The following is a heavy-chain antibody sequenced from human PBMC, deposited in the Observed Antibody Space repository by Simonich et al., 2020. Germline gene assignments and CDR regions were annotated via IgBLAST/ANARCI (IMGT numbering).Heavy chain of an antibody. Sequence: QVQLVQSGAEVKKPGASVKVSCKASGYTFTGYYMHWVRQAPGQGLEWMGWINPNRGGTNYAQKFQGRVTMTRDTSISTAYMELSRLRSEDTAVYYCARGPFDIWGQGTMVTVSS. CDR2: INPNRGGT. CDR3: ARGPFDI. V-gene: IGHV1-2*02. CDR1: GYTFTGYY. J-gene: IGHJ3*02.